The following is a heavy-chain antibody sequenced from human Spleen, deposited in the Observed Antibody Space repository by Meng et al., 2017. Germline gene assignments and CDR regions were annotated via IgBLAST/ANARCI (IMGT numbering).Heavy chain of an antibody. CDR3: VRDFGGESDF. CDR2: MNPEETTI. J-gene: IGHJ4*02. V-gene: IGHV3-74*01. D-gene: IGHD3-10*01. Sequence: EVQLVESGGGSVQPGGSVRLSCAVSGFTLRYNWMHWVRQAPGKGLMWVARMNPEETTISHAGSVMGRFTISRDIAKNTLYLEMNSLRVDDSALYFCVRDFGGESDFWGQGTLVTVSS. CDR1: GFTLRYNW.